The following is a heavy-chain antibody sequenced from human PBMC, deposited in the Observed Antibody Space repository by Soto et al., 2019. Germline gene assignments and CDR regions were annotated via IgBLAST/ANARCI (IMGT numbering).Heavy chain of an antibody. CDR2: TSNSGST. V-gene: IGHV4-31*03. D-gene: IGHD3-16*01. CDR3: ARGGSSTKVDY. J-gene: IGHJ4*02. CDR1: GGSMASSGYY. Sequence: QVQLQESGPGLVKPSQTQSLTCTVSGGSMASSGYYWSWIRQHPGEGLEWIGFTSNSGSTSYNPSLKSRVTISVDTSSNQLSLNLKSVTAADTAVYYCARGGSSTKVDYWGQGTLVTVTP.